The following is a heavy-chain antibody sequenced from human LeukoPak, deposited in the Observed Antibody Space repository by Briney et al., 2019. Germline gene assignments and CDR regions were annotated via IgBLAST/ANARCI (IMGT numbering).Heavy chain of an antibody. CDR1: GGSISSGGYS. Sequence: SETLSLTCAVSGGSISSGGYSWGWIRQPPGKGLEWIGSIYHSGSTYYNPSLKSRVTISVDTSKNQFSLKLSSVTAADTAVYYCARERAPLLWFGELLSDFDYWGQGTLVTVSS. CDR2: IYHSGST. V-gene: IGHV4-30-2*03. J-gene: IGHJ4*02. CDR3: ARERAPLLWFGELLSDFDY. D-gene: IGHD3-10*01.